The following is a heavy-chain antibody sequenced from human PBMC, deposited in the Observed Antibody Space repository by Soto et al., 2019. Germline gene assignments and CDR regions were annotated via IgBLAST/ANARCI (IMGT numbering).Heavy chain of an antibody. D-gene: IGHD1-26*01. CDR2: MNPNSGNT. Sequence: QVQLVQSGAEVKKPGASVKVSCKAFGYTFTSYDINWVRQATGQGLEWMGWMNPNSGNTGNAQKFQGRVTMTRNTXXXXXXXXXXXLXSXXXXXXXXAREKGGGSYLDYWGQGTLVTVSS. CDR3: AREKGGGSYLDY. CDR1: GYTFTSYD. V-gene: IGHV1-8*01. J-gene: IGHJ4*02.